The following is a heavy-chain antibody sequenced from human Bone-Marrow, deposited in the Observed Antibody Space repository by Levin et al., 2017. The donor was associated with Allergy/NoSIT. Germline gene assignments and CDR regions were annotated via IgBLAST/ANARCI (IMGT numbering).Heavy chain of an antibody. CDR3: ARTTFTSPDY. CDR2: ITSNGGST. Sequence: LAGGSLRLSCAASGFTFSRYGMHWVRQAPGKGLEIVAAITSNGGSTFYANSVKGRFTISRDSSTNTLYLQMGSLRIEDTAVYYCARTTFTSPDYWGQGTLVTVSS. D-gene: IGHD2-2*01. CDR1: GFTFSRYG. V-gene: IGHV3-64*01. J-gene: IGHJ4*02.